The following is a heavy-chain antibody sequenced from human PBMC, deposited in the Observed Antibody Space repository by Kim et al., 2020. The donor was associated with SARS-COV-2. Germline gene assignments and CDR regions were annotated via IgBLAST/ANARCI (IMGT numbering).Heavy chain of an antibody. J-gene: IGHJ3*02. Sequence: SETLSLTCTVSGGSISSSSYYWGWIRQPPGKGLEWIGSIYYSGSTYYNTCLKSRVTISVDTSKNQFSLKLSSVTAADTAVYYCARGGDAYCGGDCYDAFDIWGQGTMVTVSS. CDR2: IYYSGST. V-gene: IGHV4-39*07. CDR1: GGSISSSSYY. D-gene: IGHD2-21*02. CDR3: ARGGDAYCGGDCYDAFDI.